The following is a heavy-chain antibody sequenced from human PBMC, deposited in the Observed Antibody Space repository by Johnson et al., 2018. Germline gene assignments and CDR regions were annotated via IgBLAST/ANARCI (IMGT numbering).Heavy chain of an antibody. V-gene: IGHV3-23*04. CDR1: GFIFSNHA. CDR2: ISGGGDNT. Sequence: VQLVQSGGGLVQXGGSLRLSCAASGFIFSNHAMSWVRQAPGKGLEWVAAISGGGDNTHYAESVKGRFTISRDNSNNTLYLQISSLRAEDTAIFYCAREFRGGWRYYYGMDFWGQGTTVTVSS. D-gene: IGHD6-19*01. CDR3: AREFRGGWRYYYGMDF. J-gene: IGHJ6*02.